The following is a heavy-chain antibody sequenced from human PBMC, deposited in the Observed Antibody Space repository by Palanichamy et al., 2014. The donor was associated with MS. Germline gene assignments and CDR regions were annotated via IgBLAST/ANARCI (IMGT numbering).Heavy chain of an antibody. CDR1: GFTFSGAF. CDR2: IRQMRTGGTT. J-gene: IGHJ3*01. Sequence: EVQLVEVWGGVGKAGGSLRLSCAASGFTFSGAFMNWVRQAPGKGLEWVGRIRQMRTGGTTGYAAPVRGRFTTSRDDSKNTVYLQMNSLEAEDTGVYYCTTDWATVTTYVRVFDLWGQGTTVTVSS. CDR3: TTDWATVTTYVRVFDL. V-gene: IGHV3-15*07. D-gene: IGHD4-17*01.